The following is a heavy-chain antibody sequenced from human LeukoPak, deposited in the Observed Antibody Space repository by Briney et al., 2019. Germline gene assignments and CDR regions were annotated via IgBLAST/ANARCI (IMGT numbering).Heavy chain of an antibody. CDR3: AKALSGYSYGSLQDY. Sequence: SGGSLRLSCAASGFTFSSYAMSWVRQAPGKGLEWVSAISGSGGSTYYADSVKGRFTISRDNSKNTLYLQMNSLRAEDTAVYYCAKALSGYSYGSLQDYWGQGTLVTVSS. D-gene: IGHD5-18*01. CDR1: GFTFSSYA. J-gene: IGHJ4*02. CDR2: ISGSGGST. V-gene: IGHV3-23*01.